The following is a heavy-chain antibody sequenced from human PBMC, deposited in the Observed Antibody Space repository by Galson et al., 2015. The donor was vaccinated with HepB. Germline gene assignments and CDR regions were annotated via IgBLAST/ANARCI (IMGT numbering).Heavy chain of an antibody. Sequence: SLRLSCAASGFTFSIYSMTWVRQAPGKGLEWVSWISSSGYDIYDADSVKGRFAISRDNSKNTLYLQMNSLRAEDTAVYYCARDRERDGNNAGFDYWGQGTLVTVSS. CDR3: ARDRERDGNNAGFDY. CDR1: GFTFSIYS. D-gene: IGHD5-24*01. J-gene: IGHJ4*02. CDR2: ISSSGYDI. V-gene: IGHV3-21*01.